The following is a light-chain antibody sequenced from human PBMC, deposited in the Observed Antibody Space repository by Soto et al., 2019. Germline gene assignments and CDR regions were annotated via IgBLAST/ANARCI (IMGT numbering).Light chain of an antibody. Sequence: DIQITQSPSSLSASVGDRVTITCRASQGISNYLAWYQQKPGKFPKLLIYAASTLQSGVPSRFSGSGSGTDFTRTISSLQAEDVAIYYCQSPRSAPMTFSQGTKLDIK. CDR1: QGISNY. J-gene: IGKJ5*01. V-gene: IGKV1-27*01. CDR2: AAS. CDR3: QSPRSAPMT.